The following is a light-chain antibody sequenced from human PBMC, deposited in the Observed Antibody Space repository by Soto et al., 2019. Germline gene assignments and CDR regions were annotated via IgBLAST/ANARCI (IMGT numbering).Light chain of an antibody. CDR3: QQSYGTPEYT. Sequence: DIPMTQTPASLSTSVGHRGTITCRASQSPSSDLNWYQQNPGQATKLLIYAASSLQSGVPSRFSGSGSGTDFTLTISSLHPEDCATYYCQQSYGTPEYTFGEGTKMEIK. CDR2: AAS. V-gene: IGKV1-39*01. CDR1: QSPSSD. J-gene: IGKJ2*01.